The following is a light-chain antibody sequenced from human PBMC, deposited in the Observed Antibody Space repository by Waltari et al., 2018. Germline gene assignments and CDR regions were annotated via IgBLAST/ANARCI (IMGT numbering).Light chain of an antibody. CDR1: NSDIGRYNY. J-gene: IGLJ2*01. CDR2: DVN. CDR3: SSYTLDIKMI. V-gene: IGLV2-14*03. Sequence: QSALTQPASMSGSPGQLITISCTGSNSDIGRYNYVSWYQQYPRKAPKVLIYDVNKRPSGASYRFSGSKSGNTASLTISGLQAEDEADYYCSSYTLDIKMIFGGGTKLTVL.